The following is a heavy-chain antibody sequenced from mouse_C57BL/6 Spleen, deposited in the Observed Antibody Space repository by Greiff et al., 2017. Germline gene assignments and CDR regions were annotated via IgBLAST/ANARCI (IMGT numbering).Heavy chain of an antibody. CDR2: IIPGNSDT. J-gene: IGHJ2*01. CDR3: TEGSYYFDY. V-gene: IGHV1-5*01. CDR1: GYTFTGYW. Sequence: VQLQQSGTVLARPGASVKMSCKTSGYTFTGYWMHWVKQRPGQGLDWVGAIIPGNSDTSYNQKFKGKAKLTAVTSASTAYMELSSLTNEDSAVYYCTEGSYYFDYWGQGTTLTVSA. D-gene: IGHD1-1*02.